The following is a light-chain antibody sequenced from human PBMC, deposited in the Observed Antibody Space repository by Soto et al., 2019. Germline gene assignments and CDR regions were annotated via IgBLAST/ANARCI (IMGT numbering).Light chain of an antibody. CDR1: QRINTY. V-gene: IGKV1-39*01. J-gene: IGKJ4*01. CDR3: QQSYTTPLT. Sequence: DIQMTQSPSSLSASVGDRVTITCRASQRINTYVNWYQQRPGKAPKLLIYTASILQRGDPSKFSGSGSGSEFSLTIHSLQPDDFATYYCQQSYTTPLTFGGGTKVEI. CDR2: TAS.